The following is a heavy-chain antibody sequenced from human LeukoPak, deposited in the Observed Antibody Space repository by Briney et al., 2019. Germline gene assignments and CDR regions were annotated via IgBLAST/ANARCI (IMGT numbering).Heavy chain of an antibody. Sequence: PGRSLRLSCAASGFTFSSYGMHWVRQAPGKGLEWVAVIWYDGSNKYYADSVKGRFTISRDNSKNTLYLQVNSLRAEDTAVYYCARSDYYDSGLDYWGQGTLVTVSS. CDR3: ARSDYYDSGLDY. D-gene: IGHD3-22*01. CDR2: IWYDGSNK. CDR1: GFTFSSYG. V-gene: IGHV3-33*01. J-gene: IGHJ4*02.